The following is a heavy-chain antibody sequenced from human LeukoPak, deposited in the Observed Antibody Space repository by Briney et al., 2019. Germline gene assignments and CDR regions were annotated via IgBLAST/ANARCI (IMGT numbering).Heavy chain of an antibody. Sequence: PGGSLRLSCAASGFTFSSYTMSWVRQAPGKGLEWVSGISGSGGSTYYADSVKGRFTIPRDKSKNTLYLQMNSLRAEDTAVYYCARCSPGGDGFDIWGQGTMVTVSS. CDR3: ARCSPGGDGFDI. CDR2: ISGSGGST. J-gene: IGHJ3*02. D-gene: IGHD4-23*01. CDR1: GFTFSSYT. V-gene: IGHV3-23*01.